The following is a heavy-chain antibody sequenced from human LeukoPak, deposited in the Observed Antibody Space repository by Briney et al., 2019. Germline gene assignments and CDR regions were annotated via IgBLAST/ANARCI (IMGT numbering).Heavy chain of an antibody. CDR2: IIPILGIA. Sequence: GASVKVSCKASGGTFSSYAISWVRQAPGQGLEWMGRIIPILGIANYAQKFQGRVTITADKSTSTAYMELSSLRSEDTAVYYCAREGEAAGPRYYYYMDVWGKGTTVTVSS. D-gene: IGHD6-13*01. V-gene: IGHV1-69*04. CDR3: AREGEAAGPRYYYYMDV. J-gene: IGHJ6*03. CDR1: GGTFSSYA.